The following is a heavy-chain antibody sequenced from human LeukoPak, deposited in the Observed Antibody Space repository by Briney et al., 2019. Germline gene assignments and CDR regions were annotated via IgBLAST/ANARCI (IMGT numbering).Heavy chain of an antibody. CDR2: MNPNSGNT. J-gene: IGHJ4*02. V-gene: IGHV1-8*03. CDR1: GYTFTSYD. CDR3: ARDGGDYTLFDY. Sequence: ASEKVSCKASGYTFTSYDINWVRQATGQGLEWMGWMNPNSGNTGYAQKFQGRVTITRNTSISTAYMELSSLRSEDTAVYYCARDGGDYTLFDYWGRGTLVTVSS. D-gene: IGHD4-17*01.